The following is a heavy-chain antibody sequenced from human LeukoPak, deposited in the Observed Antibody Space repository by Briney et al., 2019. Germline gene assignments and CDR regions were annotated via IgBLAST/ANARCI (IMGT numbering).Heavy chain of an antibody. Sequence: GGSLRLSCAASGFTFSSYGMHWFRQAPGKGLEWVAFIRYDGSNKYYADSVKGRFTISRDNSKNTLYLQMNSLRAEDTAVYYCAKDLSGPGIAAAGGYWGQGTLVTVSS. D-gene: IGHD6-13*01. CDR1: GFTFSSYG. J-gene: IGHJ4*02. CDR3: AKDLSGPGIAAAGGY. CDR2: IRYDGSNK. V-gene: IGHV3-30*02.